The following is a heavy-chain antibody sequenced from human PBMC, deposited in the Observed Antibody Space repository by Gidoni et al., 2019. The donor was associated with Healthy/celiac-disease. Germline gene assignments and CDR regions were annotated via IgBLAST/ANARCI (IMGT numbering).Heavy chain of an antibody. J-gene: IGHJ4*02. CDR1: EFTFYSYA. CDR3: AKVRAQYYFDY. CDR2: ISGSGGST. V-gene: IGHV3-23*01. Sequence: EVQLLESGGGLVQPGESLRLSCAASEFTFYSYAMTWVRQAPGKGLEWVSAISGSGGSTYYADSVKGRFTISRDNSKNTLYLQMTSLRAEDTAVYYCAKVRAQYYFDYWGQGTLVTVYS.